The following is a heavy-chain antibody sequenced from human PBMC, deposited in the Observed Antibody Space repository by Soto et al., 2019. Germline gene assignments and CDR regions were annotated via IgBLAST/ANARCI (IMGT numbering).Heavy chain of an antibody. CDR3: ARVNSSWSKRLDY. D-gene: IGHD6-13*01. V-gene: IGHV4-4*02. CDR2: IYHSGST. J-gene: IGHJ4*02. CDR1: CGSLTSSKL. Sequence: SGTLSLTFAFSCGSLTSSKLWRWGPPPPGKGLEWIGEIYHSGSTNYNPSLKSRVTISVDKSKNQFSLKLSSVTAADTAVYYCARVNSSWSKRLDYWGQGTLVTVSS.